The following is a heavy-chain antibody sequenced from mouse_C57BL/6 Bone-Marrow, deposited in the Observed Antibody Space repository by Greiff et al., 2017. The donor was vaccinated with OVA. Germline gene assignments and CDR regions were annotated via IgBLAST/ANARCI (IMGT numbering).Heavy chain of an antibody. CDR3: ARVLGSYWYFDV. J-gene: IGHJ1*03. CDR1: GYTFTSYW. V-gene: IGHV1-64*01. CDR2: IHPNSGST. Sequence: QVQLQQSGAELVKPGASVKLSCKASGYTFTSYWMHWVKQRPGQGLEWIGMIHPNSGSTNYNEKFKSKATLTVDKSSSTAYMQLSSLTSEDSAVYYCARVLGSYWYFDVWGTGTTVTVSS. D-gene: IGHD1-1*01.